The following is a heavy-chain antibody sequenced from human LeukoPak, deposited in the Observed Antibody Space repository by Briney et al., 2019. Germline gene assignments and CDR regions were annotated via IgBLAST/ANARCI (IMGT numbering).Heavy chain of an antibody. Sequence: PGRSLRLSCAASGFTFSSYPMHWVRQAPGKGLEWVAIISYDGSNKYYADSVKGRFSISRDTSKNTLYLQMNSLRAEDTAVYYCTKGGVVQTFYLDSWGQGTLVTVSS. V-gene: IGHV3-30-3*01. D-gene: IGHD2-15*01. J-gene: IGHJ4*02. CDR2: ISYDGSNK. CDR3: TKGGVVQTFYLDS. CDR1: GFTFSSYP.